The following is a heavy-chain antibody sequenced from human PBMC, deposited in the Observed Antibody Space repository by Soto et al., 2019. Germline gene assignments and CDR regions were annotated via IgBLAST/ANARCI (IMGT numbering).Heavy chain of an antibody. D-gene: IGHD3-3*02. CDR3: ARSPTHIWSGLTDSFYYDYGIDV. Sequence: GEALKSSCKGSGYSSTTYCIGWVRHMPGKGLESMGIIYPGDSDTRYSPSFQGQVTISADTSISTAYLQWSSLKASDTAMYYCARSPTHIWSGLTDSFYYDYGIDVRGQGITVSV. CDR2: IYPGDSDT. CDR1: GYSSTTYC. V-gene: IGHV5-51*01. J-gene: IGHJ6*02.